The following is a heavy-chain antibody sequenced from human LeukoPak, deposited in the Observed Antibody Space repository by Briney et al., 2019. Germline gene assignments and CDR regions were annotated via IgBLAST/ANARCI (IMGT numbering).Heavy chain of an antibody. Sequence: GGSLRLSCAASGFTFSSYWMSWVRQAPGKGLEWVSSISAHSRYIYYADSVKGRFTISRDNAQTSLYLEMNSLRGEDSAVYYCARQYYDFWSGFYTADYYFDYWGRGTLVTVSS. J-gene: IGHJ4*02. V-gene: IGHV3-21*01. CDR3: ARQYYDFWSGFYTADYYFDY. D-gene: IGHD3-3*01. CDR2: ISAHSRYI. CDR1: GFTFSSYW.